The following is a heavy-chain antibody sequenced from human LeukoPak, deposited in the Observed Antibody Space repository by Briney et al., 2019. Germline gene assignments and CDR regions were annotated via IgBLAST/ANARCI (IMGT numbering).Heavy chain of an antibody. J-gene: IGHJ1*01. CDR3: ARRSRIAAAGQLGGYFQH. V-gene: IGHV4-39*07. Sequence: SETLSLTCTVSGGSISSSSYYWGWIRQPPGKGLEWIGSIYYSGSTYYNPSLKSRVTISVDTSKNQFSLKLSSVTAADTAVYYCARRSRIAAAGQLGGYFQHWGQGTLVTVSS. CDR2: IYYSGST. CDR1: GGSISSSSYY. D-gene: IGHD6-13*01.